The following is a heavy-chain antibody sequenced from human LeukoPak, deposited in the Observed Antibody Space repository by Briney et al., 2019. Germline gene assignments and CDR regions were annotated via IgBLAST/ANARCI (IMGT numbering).Heavy chain of an antibody. CDR2: MNPNSGNT. Sequence: GASVKVSCKASGGTFSSYAISWVRQAPGQGLEWMGWMNPNSGNTGYAQKFQGRVTMTRNTSISTAYMELSSLRSEDTAVYYCAFGSGSYHLAFDPWGQGTLVTVSS. J-gene: IGHJ5*02. V-gene: IGHV1-8*02. CDR1: GGTFSSYA. D-gene: IGHD3-10*01. CDR3: AFGSGSYHLAFDP.